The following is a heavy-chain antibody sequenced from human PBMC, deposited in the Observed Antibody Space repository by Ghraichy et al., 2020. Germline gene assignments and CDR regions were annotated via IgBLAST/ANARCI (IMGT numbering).Heavy chain of an antibody. CDR2: IRQDGVSK. D-gene: IGHD5-24*01. CDR3: ARAADGYQ. J-gene: IGHJ4*02. CDR1: GFNFSSNW. Sequence: GESLNISCSASGFNFSSNWMSWVRQAPGKGLEWVANIRQDGVSKYYVDSARGRFSISRDNAKRSLYLQMDSLRADDTGVYYCARAADGYQWGRGTLVTVTS. V-gene: IGHV3-7*04.